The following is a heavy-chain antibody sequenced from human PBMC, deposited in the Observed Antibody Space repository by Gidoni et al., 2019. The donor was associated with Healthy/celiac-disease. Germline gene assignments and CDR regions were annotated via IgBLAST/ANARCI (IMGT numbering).Heavy chain of an antibody. Sequence: EVQLLESGGGLVQPGGSLRLSCAASGFPFSSYAMSWVRQAPGKGLEWVSAISGSGGSTYYADSVKGRFTISRDNSKNTLYLQMNSLRAEDTAVYYCAKASGLSPFFDYWGQGTLVTVSS. J-gene: IGHJ4*02. V-gene: IGHV3-23*01. CDR3: AKASGLSPFFDY. D-gene: IGHD3-10*01. CDR1: GFPFSSYA. CDR2: ISGSGGST.